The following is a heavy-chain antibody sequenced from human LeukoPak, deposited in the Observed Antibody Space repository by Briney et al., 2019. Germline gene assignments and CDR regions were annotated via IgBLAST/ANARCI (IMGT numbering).Heavy chain of an antibody. J-gene: IGHJ3*02. CDR3: AREYYYDSSGYIEDGNAFDI. CDR2: INPNSGGT. V-gene: IGHV1-2*02. Sequence: ASVKVSCKASGYTFTSYYMHWVRQAPGQGLEWMGWINPNSGGTNYAQKFQGRVTMTRDTSISTAYMELSRLRSDDTAVYYCAREYYYDSSGYIEDGNAFDIWGQGTMVTVSS. CDR1: GYTFTSYY. D-gene: IGHD3-22*01.